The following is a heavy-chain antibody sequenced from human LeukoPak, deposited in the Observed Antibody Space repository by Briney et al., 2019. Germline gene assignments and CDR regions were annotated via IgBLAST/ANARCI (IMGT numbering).Heavy chain of an antibody. CDR1: GFTFSSYW. Sequence: GGSLRLSCAASGFTFSSYWMSWVRQAPGKGLEWVANIKQDGSEKYYVDSVKGRFTISRDNAKNSLYLQMNSLRAEDTAVYYCARRGLLWFGELVTYYYYYMDVWGKGTTVTISS. V-gene: IGHV3-7*01. CDR2: IKQDGSEK. D-gene: IGHD3-10*01. J-gene: IGHJ6*03. CDR3: ARRGLLWFGELVTYYYYYMDV.